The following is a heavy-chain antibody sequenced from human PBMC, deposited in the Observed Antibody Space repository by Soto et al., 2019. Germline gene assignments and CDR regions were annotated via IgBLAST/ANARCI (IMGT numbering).Heavy chain of an antibody. Sequence: PSETLSLTCTVSGDSLRNYYWSWIRQPPGKGLQYIGYIFYSGSTTYNPSLKSRVAISVDTSRNQFALKLRSVTAADTATYYCARLKSGYSYGYIIDFWGRGTLVPVSS. CDR3: ARLKSGYSYGYIIDF. V-gene: IGHV4-59*01. J-gene: IGHJ4*01. CDR2: IFYSGST. CDR1: GDSLRNYY. D-gene: IGHD5-18*01.